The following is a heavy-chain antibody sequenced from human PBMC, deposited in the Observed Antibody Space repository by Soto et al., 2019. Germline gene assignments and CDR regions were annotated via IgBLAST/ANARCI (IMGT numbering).Heavy chain of an antibody. D-gene: IGHD3-10*01. CDR3: ATNCGSGSAHFDY. J-gene: IGHJ4*02. V-gene: IGHV1-69*02. CDR1: GGTFSSYT. CDR2: SIPMLGMS. Sequence: QVQLVQSGPEVKKPGSSVRVSCTASGGTFSSYTINWVRQVPGQGPEWMGRSIPMLGMSNYAQKFQGRVMMIADKSTNTVYMELSSLRSEDTAIYYCATNCGSGSAHFDYWGQGTLVTVSS.